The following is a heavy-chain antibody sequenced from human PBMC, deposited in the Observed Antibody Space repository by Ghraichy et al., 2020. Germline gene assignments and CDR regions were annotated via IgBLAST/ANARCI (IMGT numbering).Heavy chain of an antibody. Sequence: SETLSLTCAVYGGSFSGYYWSWIRQPPGKGLEWIGEINHSGSTNYNPSLKSRVTISVDTSKNQFSLKLSSVTAADTAVYYCARKGVNSYGFGRTNMGVYFDYWGQGTLVTVSS. V-gene: IGHV4-34*01. CDR2: INHSGST. J-gene: IGHJ4*02. CDR1: GGSFSGYY. CDR3: ARKGVNSYGFGRTNMGVYFDY. D-gene: IGHD5-18*01.